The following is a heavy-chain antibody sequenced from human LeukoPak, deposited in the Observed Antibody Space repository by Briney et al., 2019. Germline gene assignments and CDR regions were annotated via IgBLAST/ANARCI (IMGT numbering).Heavy chain of an antibody. V-gene: IGHV4-39*07. CDR1: GVSISSSSYY. CDR2: IYYSGST. Sequence: SETLSLTCTVSGVSISSSSYYWGWIRQPPGKGLEWIGSIYYSGSTYYNPSLKSRVTISVDTSKNQFSLKLSSVTAADTAVYYCARNDYGDYVDYWGQGTLVTVSS. J-gene: IGHJ4*02. D-gene: IGHD4-17*01. CDR3: ARNDYGDYVDY.